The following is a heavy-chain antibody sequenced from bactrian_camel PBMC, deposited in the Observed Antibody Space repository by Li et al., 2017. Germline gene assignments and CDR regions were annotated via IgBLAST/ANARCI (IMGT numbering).Heavy chain of an antibody. J-gene: IGHJ4*01. Sequence: QLVESGGGSVQPGGSLRLSCVGSGFTFRNYRMLWVRQAPGKGLEWVSTISSSGGSATTYADSVKGRFTISRDNAKNAVYLQMNSLKSEDTALYYCLPRGITYNRALDIWGEGTQVTVS. V-gene: IGHV3S25*01. D-gene: IGHD1*01. CDR2: ISSSGGSAT. CDR1: GFTFRNYR. CDR3: LPRGITYNRALDI.